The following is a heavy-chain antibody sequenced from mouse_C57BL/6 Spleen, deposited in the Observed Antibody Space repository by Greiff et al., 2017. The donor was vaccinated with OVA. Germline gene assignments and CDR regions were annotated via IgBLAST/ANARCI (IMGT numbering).Heavy chain of an antibody. CDR3: ARPGSSAQDY. J-gene: IGHJ4*01. CDR1: GYTFTSYW. V-gene: IGHV1-50*01. D-gene: IGHD1-1*01. Sequence: QVQLQQPGAELVKPGASVKLSCKASGYTFTSYWMQWVKQRPGQGLEWIGEIDPSDSYTNYNQKFKGKATLTVDTSSSTAYMQLSSLTSEDSAVYYCARPGSSAQDYWGQGTSVTVSS. CDR2: IDPSDSYT.